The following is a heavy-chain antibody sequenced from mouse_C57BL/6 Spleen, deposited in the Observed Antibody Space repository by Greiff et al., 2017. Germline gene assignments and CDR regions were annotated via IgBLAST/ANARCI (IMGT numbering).Heavy chain of an antibody. V-gene: IGHV1-72*01. J-gene: IGHJ1*03. CDR1: GYTFTSYW. D-gene: IGHD1-1*01. CDR3: ARRGIHYYGSSYWYFDV. CDR2: IDPNSGGT. Sequence: VKLQQPGAELVKPGASVKLSCKASGYTFTSYWMHWVKQRPGRGLEWIGRIDPNSGGTKYNEKFKSKATLTVDKPSSTAYMQLSSLTSEDSAVYYCARRGIHYYGSSYWYFDVWGTGTTVTVSS.